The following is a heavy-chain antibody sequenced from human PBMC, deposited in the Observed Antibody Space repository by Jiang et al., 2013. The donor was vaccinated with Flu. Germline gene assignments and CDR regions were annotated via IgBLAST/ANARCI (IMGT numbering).Heavy chain of an antibody. V-gene: IGHV4-59*12. Sequence: PGLVKPSETLPLTCTFSGGSMSRYYWSWIRQSPGKGLEWIGYIYYSGSTDYNPSLKSRVTISVDTSKNQFSLRLSSVTAADTAVYYCARRWDRAMYFDYWGQGTLVAVSS. CDR3: ARRWDRAMYFDY. CDR1: GGSMSRYY. D-gene: IGHD2-2*01. J-gene: IGHJ4*02. CDR2: IYYSGST.